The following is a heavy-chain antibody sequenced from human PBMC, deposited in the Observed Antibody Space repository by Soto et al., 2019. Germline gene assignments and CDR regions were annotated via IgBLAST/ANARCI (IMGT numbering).Heavy chain of an antibody. Sequence: GGSLRLSCAASGFAFDNGMTWVRQAPGKGLEWISTVDYSGNSQHYADSVKGRFTISRDKSRDTIALQMSNLGAEDTALYYCVSWVTAHFDNWGQGTLVTVSS. CDR1: GFAFDNG. CDR3: VSWVTAHFDN. J-gene: IGHJ4*02. V-gene: IGHV3-23*05. CDR2: VDYSGNSQ. D-gene: IGHD2-21*02.